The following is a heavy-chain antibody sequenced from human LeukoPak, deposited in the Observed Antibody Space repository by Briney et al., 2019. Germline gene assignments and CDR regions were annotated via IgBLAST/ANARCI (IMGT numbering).Heavy chain of an antibody. Sequence: GASVKVSCKASGYTFTGYYMHWVRQAPGQGLEWMGWINPNSGGTNYAQKFQGRVIMTRDTSISTAYMELSRLRSDDTAVYYCARDRKVTTALFNWFDPWGQGTLVTVSS. CDR1: GYTFTGYY. D-gene: IGHD4-11*01. CDR3: ARDRKVTTALFNWFDP. V-gene: IGHV1-2*02. J-gene: IGHJ5*02. CDR2: INPNSGGT.